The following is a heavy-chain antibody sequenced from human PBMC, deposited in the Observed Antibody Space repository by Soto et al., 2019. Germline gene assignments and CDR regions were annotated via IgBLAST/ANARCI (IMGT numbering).Heavy chain of an antibody. Sequence: QVQLVQSGAEVKEPGDSVRVSCEASGYTFTAYYIHWVRQAPGQGLEWMGWITPKFGDTTYAQDFQGRLTVTRDMSISTVYMDLSRLTSDDTAIYYCARNMDYYYGPGSGNGHGVWGQWTTVNVFS. CDR1: GYTFTAYY. J-gene: IGHJ6*02. CDR3: ARNMDYYYGPGSGNGHGV. CDR2: ITPKFGDT. V-gene: IGHV1-2*02. D-gene: IGHD3-10*01.